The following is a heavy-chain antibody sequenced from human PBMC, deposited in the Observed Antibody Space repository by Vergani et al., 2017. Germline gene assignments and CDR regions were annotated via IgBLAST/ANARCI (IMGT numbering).Heavy chain of an antibody. V-gene: IGHV4-59*01. Sequence: VQLLESGGGLVQPGGSLRLTCAASEFTFSNYAMNWIRQPPGKGLEWIGSIHYSENTNYNPSLKTRVTISVDTSKNQFSLTLTSVTAADTAVYYCASDTHSGQRADRWGQGILVTVTS. CDR2: IHYSENT. CDR3: ASDTHSGQRADR. J-gene: IGHJ5*02. CDR1: EFTFSNYA. D-gene: IGHD6-19*01.